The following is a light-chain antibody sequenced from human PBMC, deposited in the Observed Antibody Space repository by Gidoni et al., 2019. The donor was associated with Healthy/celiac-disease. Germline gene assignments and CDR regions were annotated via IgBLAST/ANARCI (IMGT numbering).Light chain of an antibody. CDR3: QQYGSSPHT. J-gene: IGKJ2*01. CDR1: QSVSSSY. CDR2: GAS. Sequence: EIVLTQSPGTLSLSPGERATLSCRASQSVSSSYLAWYQQKPGQAPRLLIYGASSRATGIPDRFSGSWSGTDFTLTISRLDPEDFAVYYCQQYGSSPHTFGQGTKLEIK. V-gene: IGKV3-20*01.